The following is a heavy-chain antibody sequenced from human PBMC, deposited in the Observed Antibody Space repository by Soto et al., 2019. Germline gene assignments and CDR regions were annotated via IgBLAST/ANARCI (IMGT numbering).Heavy chain of an antibody. CDR3: AIDPRIAVGGYFYAMDV. D-gene: IGHD6-19*01. J-gene: IGHJ6*02. V-gene: IGHV3-23*01. CDR2: ISGSGVST. CDR1: GFTFSSYA. Sequence: EVQLLESGGGLVQPGGSLRLSCAASGFTFSSYAMSWVRQAPGKGLECVSTISGSGVSTYYAEFVKGRFTISRDSSKNKLYLQMNTLRAEDTAVYYCAIDPRIAVGGYFYAMDVWGQGTTVTVSS.